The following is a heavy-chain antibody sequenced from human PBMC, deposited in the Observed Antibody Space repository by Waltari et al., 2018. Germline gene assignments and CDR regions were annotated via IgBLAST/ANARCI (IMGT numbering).Heavy chain of an antibody. CDR2: IKQDGREK. D-gene: IGHD6-13*01. V-gene: IGHV3-7*01. Sequence: EVQLVESGGGLVQPGGSLRLSCAASGFTFSSYWMSWVRQAPGKGLEWVANIKQDGREKYYVDSVKGRFTISRDNAKNSLYLQMNSLRAEDTAVYYCARGSSSWYNGGSYYFDYWGQGTLVTVSS. CDR1: GFTFSSYW. CDR3: ARGSSSWYNGGSYYFDY. J-gene: IGHJ4*02.